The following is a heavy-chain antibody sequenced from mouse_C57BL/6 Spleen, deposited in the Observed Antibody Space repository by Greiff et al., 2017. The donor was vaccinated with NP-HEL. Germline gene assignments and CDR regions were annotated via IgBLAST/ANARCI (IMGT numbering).Heavy chain of an antibody. J-gene: IGHJ4*01. V-gene: IGHV1-69*01. Sequence: VQLQQPGAELVMPGASVKLSCKASGYTFTSYWMHWVKQRPGQGLEWIGEIDPSDSYTNYNQKFKGKSTLTVDKSSSTAYMQLSSLTSEDSAVYYCARGVYDYEYYYAMDYWGQGTSVTVSS. CDR2: IDPSDSYT. CDR3: ARGVYDYEYYYAMDY. CDR1: GYTFTSYW. D-gene: IGHD2-4*01.